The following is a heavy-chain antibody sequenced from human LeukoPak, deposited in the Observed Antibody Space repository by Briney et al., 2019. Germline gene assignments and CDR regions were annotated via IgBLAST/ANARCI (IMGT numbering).Heavy chain of an antibody. CDR1: GFTFSSYA. V-gene: IGHV3-23*01. CDR2: ISGSGGST. CDR3: AKEGYCSGGSCYSYFDY. D-gene: IGHD2-15*01. J-gene: IGHJ4*02. Sequence: GGSLRFSCAASGFTFSSYAMSGVRQAPGRGLEWVSAISGSGGSTSYADSVKGRFTISRDNSKNTLFLQMNSLRAEDTAVYYCAKEGYCSGGSCYSYFDYWGQGTLVTVSS.